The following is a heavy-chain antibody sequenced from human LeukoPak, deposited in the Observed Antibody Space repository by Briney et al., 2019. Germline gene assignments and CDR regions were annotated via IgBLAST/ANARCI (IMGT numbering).Heavy chain of an antibody. J-gene: IGHJ5*02. Sequence: GGSLRLSCAASGFTFDDYAMHWVRQAPGKGLEWVSGISWNSGSIDYADSVKGRFTISRDNAKNSLYLQMNSLRSEDTAVYYCARDKLLLTNNWFDPWGQGTLVTVSS. CDR3: ARDKLLLTNNWFDP. CDR2: ISWNSGSI. CDR1: GFTFDDYA. V-gene: IGHV3-9*01. D-gene: IGHD2-2*01.